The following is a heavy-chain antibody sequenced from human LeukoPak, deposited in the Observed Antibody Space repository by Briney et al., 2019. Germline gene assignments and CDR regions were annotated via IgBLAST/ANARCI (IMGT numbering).Heavy chain of an antibody. J-gene: IGHJ3*02. D-gene: IGHD5-12*01. CDR3: ARGGIVATIFAFDI. CDR1: GGTFSSYA. CDR2: VIPIFGTA. Sequence: SVKVSCKASGGTFSSYAISWVRQAPGQGLEWMGGVIPIFGTANYAQKFQGRVTITADESTSTAYMELSSLRSEDTAVYYCARGGIVATIFAFDIWGQGTMVTVSS. V-gene: IGHV1-69*13.